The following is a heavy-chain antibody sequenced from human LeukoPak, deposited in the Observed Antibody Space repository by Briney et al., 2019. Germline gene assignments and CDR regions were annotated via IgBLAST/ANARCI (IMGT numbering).Heavy chain of an antibody. CDR2: ISGSGGST. V-gene: IGHV3-23*01. CDR3: AKFTLNYCSSTSCYGDYYYYYGMDV. CDR1: GFTLSSYA. Sequence: HPGGSLRLSCAASGFTLSSYAMSWVRQAPGKGLEWVSAISGSGGSTYYADSVKGRFTISRDNSKNTLYLQMNSLRAEDTAVYYCAKFTLNYCSSTSCYGDYYYYYGMDVWGQGTTVTVSS. D-gene: IGHD2-2*01. J-gene: IGHJ6*02.